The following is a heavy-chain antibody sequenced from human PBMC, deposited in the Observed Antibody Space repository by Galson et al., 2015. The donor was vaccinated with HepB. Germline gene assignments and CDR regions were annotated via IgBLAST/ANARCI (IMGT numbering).Heavy chain of an antibody. J-gene: IGHJ6*03. CDR2: ISAYNGNT. V-gene: IGHV1-18*01. D-gene: IGHD5-12*01. Sequence: SVKVSCKASGYTFTSYGISWVRQAPGQGLEWMGWISAYNGNTNYAQKLQGRVTMTTDTSTSTAYMELRSLRSDDTAVYYCARKLVATRSYYYMDVWGKGTTVTVSS. CDR1: GYTFTSYG. CDR3: ARKLVATRSYYYMDV.